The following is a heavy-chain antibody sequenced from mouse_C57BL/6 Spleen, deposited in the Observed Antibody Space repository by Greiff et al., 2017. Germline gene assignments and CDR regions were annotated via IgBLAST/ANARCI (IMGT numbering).Heavy chain of an antibody. D-gene: IGHD1-1*01. Sequence: EVQLVESGGGLVKPGGSLKLSCAASGFTFSDYEMHWVRQAPEKGLEWVAYISSGSSTIYYADTVKGRFTISRDNAKNTLFLQMTSLRSEDTAMYYCARHGSSYDYAMDYWGQGTSVTVSS. V-gene: IGHV5-17*01. CDR3: ARHGSSYDYAMDY. CDR2: ISSGSSTI. J-gene: IGHJ4*01. CDR1: GFTFSDYE.